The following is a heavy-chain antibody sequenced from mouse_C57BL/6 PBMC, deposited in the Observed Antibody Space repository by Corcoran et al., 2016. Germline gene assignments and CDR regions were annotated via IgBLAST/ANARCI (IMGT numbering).Heavy chain of an antibody. Sequence: DVQLQESGPGLVKPSQSLSLTCSVTGYSITSGYYWNWIRQFPGNKLEWMGYISYDGSNNYNPSLKNRISITRDTSKNQFFLKLNSVTTEDTATYYCAREGDGSSYDWYFDVWGTWTTVTVSS. CDR1: GYSITSGYY. CDR2: ISYDGSN. D-gene: IGHD1-1*01. V-gene: IGHV3-6*01. J-gene: IGHJ1*03. CDR3: AREGDGSSYDWYFDV.